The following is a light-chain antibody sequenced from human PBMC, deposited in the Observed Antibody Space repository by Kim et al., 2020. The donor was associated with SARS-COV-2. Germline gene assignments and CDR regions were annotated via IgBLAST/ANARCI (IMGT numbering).Light chain of an antibody. CDR1: NIGSKN. CDR2: YDS. CDR3: QVWDSSSDHRV. Sequence: VSVAPGKTARITCGGNNIGSKNVHWYQQKPGQAPVLVIYYDSDRPSGIPERFSGSNSGNTATLTISRVEAGDEADYYCQVWDSSSDHRVFGGGTQLTVL. J-gene: IGLJ3*02. V-gene: IGLV3-21*04.